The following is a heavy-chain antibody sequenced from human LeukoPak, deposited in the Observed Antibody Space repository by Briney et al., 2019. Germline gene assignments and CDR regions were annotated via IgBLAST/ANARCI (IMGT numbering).Heavy chain of an antibody. V-gene: IGHV5-51*01. D-gene: IGHD6-13*01. CDR2: IYPGDSDT. CDR1: GYSFTSYW. CDR3: ARRANGYSSINWFDP. J-gene: IGHJ5*02. Sequence: GESLKISCKCSGYSFTSYWIGWVRQMPGKGLEWMGIIYPGDSDTRYSPSFQGQVTISADKSISTAYLQWSSLKASDSAMYYCARRANGYSSINWFDPWGQGTLVTVSS.